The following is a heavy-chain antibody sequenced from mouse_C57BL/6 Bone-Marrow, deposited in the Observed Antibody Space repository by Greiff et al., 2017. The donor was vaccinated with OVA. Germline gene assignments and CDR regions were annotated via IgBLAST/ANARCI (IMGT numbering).Heavy chain of an antibody. CDR1: GYTFTTYP. CDR2: FHPYNDDT. CDR3: ARGRISGGYFDV. J-gene: IGHJ1*03. D-gene: IGHD2-4*01. V-gene: IGHV1-47*01. Sequence: VNVVESGAELVKPGASVKMSCKASGYTFTTYPIEWMKQNHGKSLEWIGNFHPYNDDTKYNEKFKGKATLTVEKSSSTVYLELSRLTSDDSAVYYCARGRISGGYFDVWGTGTTVTVSS.